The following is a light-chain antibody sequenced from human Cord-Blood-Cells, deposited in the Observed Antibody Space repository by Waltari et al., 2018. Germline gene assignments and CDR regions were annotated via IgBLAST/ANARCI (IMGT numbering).Light chain of an antibody. CDR3: QSYDSSNQV. CDR2: EDN. Sequence: NFMLTQPHSVSESPGKTVTISCTRSSGSIASNYVQWYQQRPGSSPTTVIYEDNHRPSGVPDRFSGPIDTSSNSASLTIPGLKTEDEADYYCQSYDSSNQVFGGGTKLTVL. J-gene: IGLJ2*01. V-gene: IGLV6-57*01. CDR1: SGSIASNY.